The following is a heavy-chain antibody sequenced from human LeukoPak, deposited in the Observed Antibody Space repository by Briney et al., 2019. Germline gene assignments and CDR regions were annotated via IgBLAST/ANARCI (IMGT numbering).Heavy chain of an antibody. J-gene: IGHJ4*02. CDR3: AKVMGSVFGTGDDYFDY. V-gene: IGHV3-30*18. CDR2: ISYDGSNK. Sequence: GGSLRLSCAASGFTFSSYGMHWVRQAPGKGLEWVAVISYDGSNKYYADSVKGRFTISRDNSKNTLYLQMNSLRAEDTAVYYCAKVMGSVFGTGDDYFDYWGQGTLVTVSS. CDR1: GFTFSSYG. D-gene: IGHD1-1*01.